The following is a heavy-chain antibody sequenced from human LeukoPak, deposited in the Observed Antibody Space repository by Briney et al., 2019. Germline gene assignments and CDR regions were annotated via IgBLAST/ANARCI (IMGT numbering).Heavy chain of an antibody. V-gene: IGHV3-53*01. CDR1: GFTLSSNY. CDR2: IFSGGST. CDR3: ARGVVVTATRAFDI. Sequence: GGSLRLSCAASGFTLSSNYMTWVRQAPGTGLEWVSVIFSGGSTYYADSVKGRLTISRDNSKNTLYLQMNSMRAEDTAVYYCARGVVVTATRAFDIWGQGTMVTVSS. J-gene: IGHJ3*02. D-gene: IGHD2-21*02.